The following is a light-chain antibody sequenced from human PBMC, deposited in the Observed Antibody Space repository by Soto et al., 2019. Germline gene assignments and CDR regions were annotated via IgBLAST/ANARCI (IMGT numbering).Light chain of an antibody. CDR1: QSVGSN. CDR3: QQYNNWPPGT. Sequence: EIVMTQSPATLSVSPGERATLSCRASQSVGSNLAWYQQKPGQAPRLLIYGASTRAAGIPARFSGSGSGTEFTLTISSLQSEDFAVYYCQQYNNWPPGTFGQGTTLEIK. CDR2: GAS. V-gene: IGKV3-15*01. J-gene: IGKJ2*01.